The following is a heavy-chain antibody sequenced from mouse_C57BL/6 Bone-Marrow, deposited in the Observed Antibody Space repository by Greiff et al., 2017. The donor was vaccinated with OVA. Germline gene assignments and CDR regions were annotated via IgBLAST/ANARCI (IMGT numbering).Heavy chain of an antibody. CDR3: ARRSYSVGWFAY. V-gene: IGHV1-81*01. D-gene: IGHD2-10*01. Sequence: QVQLQQSGAELARPGASVKLSCKASGYTFTSYGISWVKQRTGQGLEWIGEIYPRSGNTYYNEKFKGKATLTADKSSSTAYMELRSLTSEDSAVYFCARRSYSVGWFAYWGQGTLVTVSA. J-gene: IGHJ3*01. CDR1: GYTFTSYG. CDR2: IYPRSGNT.